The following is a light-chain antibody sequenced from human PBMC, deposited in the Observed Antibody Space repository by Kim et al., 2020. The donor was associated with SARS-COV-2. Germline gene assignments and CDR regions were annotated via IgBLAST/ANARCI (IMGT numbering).Light chain of an antibody. Sequence: ASVGDRVTITCRARQGIRNDLTWYQQKPGQAPKRLSYSASNLQTGVPSRFSGSGSGTEFTLTISNVQPEDFATYYCLQYTSHVLSFGGGTKVDIK. CDR1: QGIRND. CDR3: LQYTSHVLS. J-gene: IGKJ4*01. V-gene: IGKV1-17*02. CDR2: SAS.